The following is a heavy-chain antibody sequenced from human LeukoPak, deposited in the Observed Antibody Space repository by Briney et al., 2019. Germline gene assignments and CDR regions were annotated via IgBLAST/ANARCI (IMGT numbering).Heavy chain of an antibody. CDR2: ISDYNGNT. CDR3: ARVISGSGSYPNNWFDP. D-gene: IGHD3-10*01. CDR1: GYSFTSYG. V-gene: IGHV1-18*04. Sequence: ASVKVSCKASGYSFTSYGISWVRQAPGQGLEWMGWISDYNGNTNYAQKFQGRVTMTRDMSTSTVYMELSSLRSEDTAVYYCARVISGSGSYPNNWFDPWGQGTLVTVSS. J-gene: IGHJ5*02.